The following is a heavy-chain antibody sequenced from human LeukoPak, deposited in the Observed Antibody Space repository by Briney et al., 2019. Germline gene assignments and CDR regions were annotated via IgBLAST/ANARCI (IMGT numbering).Heavy chain of an antibody. V-gene: IGHV4-39*01. J-gene: IGHJ4*02. CDR1: GGSISSYY. CDR2: IYYSGST. CDR3: ARGRVSYFDY. Sequence: SETLSLTCTVSGGSISSYYWGWIRQPPGKGLEWIGSIYYSGSTYYNPSLKSRVTTSVDTSKNQFSLKLSSVTAADTAVYYCARGRVSYFDYWGQGTLVTVSS.